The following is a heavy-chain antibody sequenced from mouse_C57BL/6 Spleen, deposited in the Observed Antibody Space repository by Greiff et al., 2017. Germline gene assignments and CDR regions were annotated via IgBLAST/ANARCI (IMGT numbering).Heavy chain of an antibody. D-gene: IGHD2-5*01. J-gene: IGHJ4*01. Sequence: QVQLQQPGAELVMPGASVKLSCKAPGYTFTSYWMHWVKQRPGQGLEWIGEIDPSDSYTNYNQKFKGKFTLTVDKSSSTAYMQLSSLTSADSAVYYCARVYSNYDAMDYWGQGTSVTVSS. CDR2: IDPSDSYT. V-gene: IGHV1-69*01. CDR3: ARVYSNYDAMDY. CDR1: GYTFTSYW.